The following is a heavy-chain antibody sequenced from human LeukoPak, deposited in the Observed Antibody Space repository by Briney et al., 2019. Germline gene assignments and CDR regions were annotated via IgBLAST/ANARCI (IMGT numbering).Heavy chain of an antibody. CDR1: GFTFSSYG. J-gene: IGHJ4*02. CDR3: AKAFSSGWFEGYFDY. D-gene: IGHD6-19*01. CDR2: ISGSGGST. V-gene: IGHV3-23*01. Sequence: GGSLRLSCAASGFTFSSYGMSWVRQAPGKGLEWVSAISGSGGSTYYADSVKGRFTISRDNSKNTLYLQMNSLRAEDTAVYYCAKAFSSGWFEGYFDYWGQGTLVTVSS.